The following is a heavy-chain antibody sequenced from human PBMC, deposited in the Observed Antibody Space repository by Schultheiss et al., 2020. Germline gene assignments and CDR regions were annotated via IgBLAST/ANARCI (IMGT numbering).Heavy chain of an antibody. Sequence: GASLRLSCAASGFTFSSYAMSWVRQAPGKGLEWVSAISGSGGSTYYADSVKGRFTISRDNSKDTVYLQMSTLRPEDTAVYYCARTIAPRFRGAFDVWGQGTMVNVS. CDR1: GFTFSSYA. CDR2: ISGSGGST. D-gene: IGHD6-6*01. J-gene: IGHJ3*01. CDR3: ARTIAPRFRGAFDV. V-gene: IGHV3-23*01.